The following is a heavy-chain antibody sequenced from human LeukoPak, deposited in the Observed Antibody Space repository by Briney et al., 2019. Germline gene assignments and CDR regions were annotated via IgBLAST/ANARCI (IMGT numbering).Heavy chain of an antibody. CDR3: TKDRSGSSCYGDAWYI. J-gene: IGHJ3*02. V-gene: IGHV3-9*01. D-gene: IGHD6-13*01. CDR1: GFTFDNYS. CDR2: VGGHGGSI. Sequence: GGSLRLSCAASGFTFDNYSIRWVRQAPGKGLEWVSGVGGHGGSIGYADSVKGRFTVSRDNARRSLYLQMNSLRAEDTALYYCTKDRSGSSCYGDAWYIWLQGT.